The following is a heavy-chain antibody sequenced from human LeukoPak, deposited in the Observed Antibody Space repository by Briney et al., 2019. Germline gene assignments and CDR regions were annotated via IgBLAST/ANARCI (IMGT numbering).Heavy chain of an antibody. CDR1: EFTFSSYA. Sequence: PGRSLRLSCAASEFTFSSYAMHWVRQAPGKGLEWVAVISYDGSNKYYADSVKGRFTISRDNSKNTVYMQMSSLRAEDTATYYCAKDYCRDGNCPFPFLDSWGQGTQVTVSS. V-gene: IGHV3-30-3*02. D-gene: IGHD2-15*01. J-gene: IGHJ4*02. CDR3: AKDYCRDGNCPFPFLDS. CDR2: ISYDGSNK.